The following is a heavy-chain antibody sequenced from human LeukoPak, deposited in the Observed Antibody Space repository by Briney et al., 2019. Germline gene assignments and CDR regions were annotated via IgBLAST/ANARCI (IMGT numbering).Heavy chain of an antibody. CDR2: IYTSGST. D-gene: IGHD1-26*01. J-gene: IGHJ4*02. CDR3: ARQSGSYTLYYFDY. Sequence: PSETLSLTCTVSGGSISSYYWSWIRQPAGKGLEWIGRIYTSGSTNYNPSLKSRVTMSVDTSKNQFSLKLSSVTAADTAVYYCARQSGSYTLYYFDYWGQGTLVTVSS. CDR1: GGSISSYY. V-gene: IGHV4-4*07.